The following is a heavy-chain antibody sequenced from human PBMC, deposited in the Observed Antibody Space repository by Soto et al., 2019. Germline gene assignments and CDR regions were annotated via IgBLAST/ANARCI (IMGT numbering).Heavy chain of an antibody. J-gene: IGHJ5*02. CDR1: GYTFTSYD. Sequence: ASVKVSCKASGYTFTSYDINWVRQATGQGLEWMGWMNPNSGNTGYAQKFQGRVTMTRNTSISTAYMELSSLRSEDTAVYYCARRPCSTSCYTAYSSSWYDWFDPWCQGTLVTVSS. V-gene: IGHV1-8*01. CDR3: ARRPCSTSCYTAYSSSWYDWFDP. D-gene: IGHD2-2*02. CDR2: MNPNSGNT.